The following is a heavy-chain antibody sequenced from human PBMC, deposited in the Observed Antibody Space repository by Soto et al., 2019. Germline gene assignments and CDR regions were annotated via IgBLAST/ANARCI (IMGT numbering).Heavy chain of an antibody. D-gene: IGHD6-13*01. CDR3: ARDRGIHSSWHFDY. Sequence: QVQLVQSGAEVKKPGASVKVSCTASGYTFTSYGISWVRQAPGQGLEWMGWISAYNGNTNYAQQLQGRVTMTTDTSTSTAYMELRSLRSDDTAVYDCARDRGIHSSWHFDYWGQGTLVTVSS. J-gene: IGHJ4*02. CDR2: ISAYNGNT. CDR1: GYTFTSYG. V-gene: IGHV1-18*01.